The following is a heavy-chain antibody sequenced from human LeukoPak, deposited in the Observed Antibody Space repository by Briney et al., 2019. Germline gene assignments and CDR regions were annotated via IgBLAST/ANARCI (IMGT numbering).Heavy chain of an antibody. V-gene: IGHV1-18*01. CDR3: ARCYYDSSGYYLYNWFDP. CDR1: GYTFTSYG. J-gene: IGHJ5*02. D-gene: IGHD3-22*01. CDR2: MSAYNGNT. Sequence: ASVKVACKASGYTFTSYGISWVRQAPGQGIEWMGWMSAYNGNTNYAQKLQGRVTMTTDTSTSTAYMELRSLRSDDTAVYYCARCYYDSSGYYLYNWFDPWGQGTLVTVSS.